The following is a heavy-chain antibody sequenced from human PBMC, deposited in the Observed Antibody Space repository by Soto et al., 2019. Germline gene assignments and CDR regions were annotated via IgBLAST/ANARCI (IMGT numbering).Heavy chain of an antibody. D-gene: IGHD3-22*01. CDR1: GFTFSNAW. CDR3: TTDYYYYDNSGYYYFDY. CDR2: IKSKTDGGTT. V-gene: IGHV3-15*01. Sequence: PGGSLRLSCAASGFTFSNAWMSWVRQAPGKGLEWVGRIKSKTDGGTTDFAAPVKGRFTISRDDSKNTLYLQMNSLKTEDTAVYYCTTDYYYYDNSGYYYFDYWGQGTLVTVSS. J-gene: IGHJ4*02.